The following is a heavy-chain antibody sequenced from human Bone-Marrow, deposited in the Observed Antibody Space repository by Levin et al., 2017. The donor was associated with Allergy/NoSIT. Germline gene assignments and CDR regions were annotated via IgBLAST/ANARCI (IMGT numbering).Heavy chain of an antibody. CDR3: ATAGRTSGYADAFEI. J-gene: IGHJ3*02. V-gene: IGHV3-30*04. CDR1: GSTFSRYV. CDR2: ISHDETSE. Sequence: GGSLRLSCAASGSTFSRYVFHWVRQAPGKGLEWVAVISHDETSEAYAEFVKGRFTISKDNSKNTLYLQMNGLREEDTAVYYCATAGRTSGYADAFEIWGQGTMVTVSS. D-gene: IGHD3-22*01.